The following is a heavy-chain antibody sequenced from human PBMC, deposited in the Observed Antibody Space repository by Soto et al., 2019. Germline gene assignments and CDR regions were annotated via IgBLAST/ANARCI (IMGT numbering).Heavy chain of an antibody. Sequence: QVQLVQSGAEVKKPGSSVKVSCKASGGTFSSYAISWVRQAPGQGLEWMGGIIPIFGTANYAQKFQGRVTITADDSTSTAYMELSSLRSEDTAVYYCARGRAGGQLRYYYGMDVWGQGTTVTVSS. V-gene: IGHV1-69*01. CDR1: GGTFSSYA. CDR2: IIPIFGTA. D-gene: IGHD6-6*01. CDR3: ARGRAGGQLRYYYGMDV. J-gene: IGHJ6*02.